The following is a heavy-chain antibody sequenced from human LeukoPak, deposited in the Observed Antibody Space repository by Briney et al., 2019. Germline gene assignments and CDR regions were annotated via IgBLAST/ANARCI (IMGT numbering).Heavy chain of an antibody. CDR2: IYYSGST. CDR3: ARAPSAVGLLQD. Sequence: SQTLSLTCTVSGGSISSGGYYWSWIRQHPGKGLEWIGYIYYSGSTYYNPSLKSRVTISVDTSKNQFSLKLSSVTAADTAVYYCARAPSAVGLLQDWGQGTLVTVSS. CDR1: GGSISSGGYY. D-gene: IGHD2-15*01. V-gene: IGHV4-31*03. J-gene: IGHJ4*02.